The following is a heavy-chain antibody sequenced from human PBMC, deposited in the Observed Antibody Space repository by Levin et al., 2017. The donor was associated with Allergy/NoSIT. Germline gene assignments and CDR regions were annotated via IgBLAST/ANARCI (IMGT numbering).Heavy chain of an antibody. J-gene: IGHJ4*02. V-gene: IGHV3-21*01. Sequence: GGSLRLSCAASGFTFRSYSMNWVRQAPGKGLEWVSTISSTSTYIYYAESMKGRFTISRDNAKNSVYLQMISLRAEDTAVYYCSRDLSFGNPQGFDCWGQGTLVTVSS. CDR2: ISSTSTYI. D-gene: IGHD1-14*01. CDR1: GFTFRSYS. CDR3: SRDLSFGNPQGFDC.